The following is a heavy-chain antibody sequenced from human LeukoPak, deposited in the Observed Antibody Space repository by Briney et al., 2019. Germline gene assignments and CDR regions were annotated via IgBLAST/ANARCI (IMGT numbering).Heavy chain of an antibody. J-gene: IGHJ3*02. CDR2: IYYNGST. V-gene: IGHV4-59*12. CDR3: AREVLGQNAFDI. CDR1: GGSISSYY. Sequence: SETLSLTCTVSGGSISSYYWSWIRQPPGKGLEWIGYIYYNGSTNYNPSLKSRVTISVDTSKNQFSLKLSSVTAADTAVYYCAREVLGQNAFDIWGQGTMVTVSS.